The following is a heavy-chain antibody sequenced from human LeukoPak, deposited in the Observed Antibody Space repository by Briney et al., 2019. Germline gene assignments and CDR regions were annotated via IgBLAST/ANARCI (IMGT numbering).Heavy chain of an antibody. Sequence: SETLSLTCTVSGASISGSGYYWGWIRQPPGKGLEWIGNIYDSGGTYYNASLQSRVTISIDTSKNQFSLKLSSVTAADTAVYYCARAPITIFGVVSRFDPWGQGTLVTVSS. D-gene: IGHD3-3*01. CDR1: GASISGSGYY. J-gene: IGHJ5*02. V-gene: IGHV4-39*07. CDR3: ARAPITIFGVVSRFDP. CDR2: IYDSGGT.